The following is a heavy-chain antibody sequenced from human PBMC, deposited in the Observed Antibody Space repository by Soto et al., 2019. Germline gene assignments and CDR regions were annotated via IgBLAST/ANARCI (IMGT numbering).Heavy chain of an antibody. D-gene: IGHD6-13*01. CDR3: ALGITAAGQFDY. CDR2: ISAYNGNT. V-gene: IGHV1-18*04. Sequence: ASVKVSCKASGYTFTSYGISWVRQAPGQGLEWMGWISAYNGNTNYAQKLQGRVAMTTDTSTSTAYMELRSLRSDDTAVYYCALGITAAGQFDYWGQGTLVTVSS. CDR1: GYTFTSYG. J-gene: IGHJ4*02.